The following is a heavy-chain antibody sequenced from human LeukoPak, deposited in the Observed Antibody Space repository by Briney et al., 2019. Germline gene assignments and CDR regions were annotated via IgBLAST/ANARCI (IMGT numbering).Heavy chain of an antibody. V-gene: IGHV1-46*01. CDR3: AREISNSPNHYYYYMDV. Sequence: GASVKVSCKASGYTFTSYYMHWVRQAPGQGLEWMGIINPSGGSTSYAQKFQGRVTMTRDMSTSTVYMELSSLRSEDTAVYYCAREISNSPNHYYYYMDVRGKGTTVTVSS. CDR2: INPSGGST. D-gene: IGHD5-24*01. CDR1: GYTFTSYY. J-gene: IGHJ6*03.